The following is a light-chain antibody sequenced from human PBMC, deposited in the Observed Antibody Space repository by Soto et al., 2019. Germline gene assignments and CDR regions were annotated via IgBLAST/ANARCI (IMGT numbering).Light chain of an antibody. CDR1: QSISNY. V-gene: IGKV1-27*01. Sequence: DIEMTQSPASLSASVGDRVTITCRASQSISNYLAWYQQKPGKVPKLLIYAASTLQTGIPSRFSGSGSGTDFTLTISSLQPEDVATYYCQQYNSAPLTFGQGTQVEIK. J-gene: IGKJ5*01. CDR2: AAS. CDR3: QQYNSAPLT.